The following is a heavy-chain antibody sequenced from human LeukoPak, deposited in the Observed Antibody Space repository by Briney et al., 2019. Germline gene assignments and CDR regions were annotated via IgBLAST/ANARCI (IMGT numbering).Heavy chain of an antibody. CDR1: GHSFSYW. CDR3: ALVATGRGDYYYYMDV. CDR2: IYPGDSDT. J-gene: IGHJ6*03. D-gene: IGHD5-12*01. Sequence: GESLKISCKGSGHSFSYWIGWLRQMPGKGLEWMGIIYPGDSDTRYSPSFQGQVTISADKSISTAYLQWSSLKASDTAMYYCALVATGRGDYYYYMDVWGKGTTVTVSS. V-gene: IGHV5-51*01.